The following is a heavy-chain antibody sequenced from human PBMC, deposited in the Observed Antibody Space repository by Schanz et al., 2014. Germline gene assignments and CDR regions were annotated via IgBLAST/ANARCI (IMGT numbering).Heavy chain of an antibody. CDR3: ARGTRVRTTDFWSGLYYFDY. CDR2: INPSGGST. V-gene: IGHV1-46*01. D-gene: IGHD3-3*01. CDR1: GYTFTTYH. J-gene: IGHJ4*02. Sequence: QGQLVQSGSELKKPGASVKVSCKASGYTFTTYHIIWVRQAPGQGLEWMGVINPSGGSTIYAQKFQGRVTMTRDTSTSTVYMELSSLRSEDTAVYYCARGTRVRTTDFWSGLYYFDYWGQGTLVTVSS.